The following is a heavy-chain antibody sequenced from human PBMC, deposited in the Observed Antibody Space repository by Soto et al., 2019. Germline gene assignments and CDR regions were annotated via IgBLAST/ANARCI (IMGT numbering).Heavy chain of an antibody. J-gene: IGHJ6*02. D-gene: IGHD3-22*01. CDR3: ASEGSASEDYDDSSGYYYYGMDV. CDR2: IIPIFGTA. Sequence: QVQLVQSGAEVKKPGSSVKVSCKASGGTFSSYAISWVRQAPGQGLEWMGGIIPIFGTANYAQKFQGRVTITADESTSTAYMELSSLRSEDTAVYYCASEGSASEDYDDSSGYYYYGMDVWGQGTTVTVSS. CDR1: GGTFSSYA. V-gene: IGHV1-69*12.